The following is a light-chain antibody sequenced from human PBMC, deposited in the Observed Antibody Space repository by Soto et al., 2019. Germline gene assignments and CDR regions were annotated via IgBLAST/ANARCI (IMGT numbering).Light chain of an antibody. CDR3: QQNYGTPNT. CDR2: GAS. CDR1: QNINKY. J-gene: IGKJ2*01. Sequence: DIQMTQSPSSLSASVGDRVTISCRARQNINKYLNWYQQKPGKAPKFLIYGASSLQSGVPSRCSGSGSGTDVTLTISSLQPEDFATYYCQQNYGTPNTFGQGTKLEIK. V-gene: IGKV1-39*01.